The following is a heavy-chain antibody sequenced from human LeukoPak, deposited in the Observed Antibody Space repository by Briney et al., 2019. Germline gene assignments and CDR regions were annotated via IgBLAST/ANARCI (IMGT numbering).Heavy chain of an antibody. CDR1: GGSISNYY. D-gene: IGHD1-26*01. CDR3: ARHGKGGSYFNAFDI. J-gene: IGHJ3*02. Sequence: SETLSLTCTVSGGSISNYYWSWIRQPPGKGLEWIGYIYASGGTNYNPSLKSRVTISVDTSKNQFSLNLSSVTAADTAVYYCARHGKGGSYFNAFDIWGQGTMVTVSS. V-gene: IGHV4-4*09. CDR2: IYASGGT.